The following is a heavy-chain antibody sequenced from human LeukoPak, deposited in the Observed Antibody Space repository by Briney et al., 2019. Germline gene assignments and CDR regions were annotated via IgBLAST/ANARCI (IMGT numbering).Heavy chain of an antibody. V-gene: IGHV4-59*08. CDR1: GGSISSYY. CDR2: IYNSGST. CDR3: ARQSPPYKYYFDY. J-gene: IGHJ4*02. D-gene: IGHD1-14*01. Sequence: SETLSLTCTVSGGSISSYYWSWIRQPPGKGLEWIGYIYNSGSTNYNPSLKSRVTISVDTSKNHFSLKLSSVTAADPAVYYCARQSPPYKYYFDYWGQGTLVTVSS.